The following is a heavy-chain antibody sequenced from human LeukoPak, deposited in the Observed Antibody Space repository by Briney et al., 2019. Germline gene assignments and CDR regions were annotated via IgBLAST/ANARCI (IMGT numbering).Heavy chain of an antibody. CDR2: MYYSGST. CDR1: GGSISSHY. Sequence: PSETLSLTCTVSGGSISSHYWSWIRQPPGKGLEWIGYMYYSGSTKYNSSLKSRVTISVDTSKNQFSLKPSSVTAADTAVYYCARNGAVDWDAEYAFDIWGQGTWVTVSS. V-gene: IGHV4-59*11. CDR3: ARNGAVDWDAEYAFDI. J-gene: IGHJ3*02. D-gene: IGHD3/OR15-3a*01.